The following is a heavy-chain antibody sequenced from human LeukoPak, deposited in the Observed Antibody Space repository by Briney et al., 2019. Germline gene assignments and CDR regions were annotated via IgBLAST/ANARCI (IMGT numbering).Heavy chain of an antibody. CDR2: IYISGST. J-gene: IGHJ6*03. V-gene: IGHV4-4*07. Sequence: SETLSLTRTVSGGSIGNYYWSWIRQPAGKGLEWIGRIYISGSTNYNPSLKSRVTMSVDTYKNQFSLKLSSVTAADTAVYYCARGGYEYYYMDVWGKGTTVTVSS. D-gene: IGHD3-16*01. CDR1: GGSIGNYY. CDR3: ARGGYEYYYMDV.